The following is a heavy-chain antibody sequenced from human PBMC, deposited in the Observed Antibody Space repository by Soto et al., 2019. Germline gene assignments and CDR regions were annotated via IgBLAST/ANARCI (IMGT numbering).Heavy chain of an antibody. CDR1: GGGNLRDYR. D-gene: IGHD3-10*01. CDR3: AAAPSGLWFGTWALKGEFDY. V-gene: IGHV1-69*13. CDR2: IIPKLGSA. Sequence: GASVKVSCKASGGGNLRDYRTTWMRRAPGQGLEWMGGIIPKLGSANYAQNFQDRVTITADESTSTAYMELSSLRSDDTAVYYCAAAPSGLWFGTWALKGEFDYWGQGTLVTVSS. J-gene: IGHJ4*02.